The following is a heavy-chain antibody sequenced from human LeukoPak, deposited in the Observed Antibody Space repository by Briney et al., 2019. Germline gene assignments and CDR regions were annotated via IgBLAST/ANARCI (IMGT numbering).Heavy chain of an antibody. CDR3: VGHSDY. Sequence: PGGSLRLSCTASGFTFGDYAMSWFRQAPGKGLEWVANIKQDGSEKYYVDSVKGRFTISRDNAKNSLYLQMNSLRAEDTAVYYCVGHSDYWGQGTLVTVSS. D-gene: IGHD3-16*01. V-gene: IGHV3-7*01. CDR2: IKQDGSEK. CDR1: GFTFGDYA. J-gene: IGHJ4*02.